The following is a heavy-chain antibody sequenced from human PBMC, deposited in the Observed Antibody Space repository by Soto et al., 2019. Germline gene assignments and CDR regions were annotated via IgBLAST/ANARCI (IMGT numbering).Heavy chain of an antibody. CDR2: INQDGSEE. CDR1: GFTFSTYW. J-gene: IGHJ4*02. CDR3: SRSLNS. V-gene: IGHV3-7*01. Sequence: GGSLRLSXAASGFTFSTYWMDWVRQTPGKGLEWVANINQDGSEENYVDSVKGRFTIYRDNAKNSLYLQMSSLTAEDSALYYCSRSLNSWGQGTLVTVSS.